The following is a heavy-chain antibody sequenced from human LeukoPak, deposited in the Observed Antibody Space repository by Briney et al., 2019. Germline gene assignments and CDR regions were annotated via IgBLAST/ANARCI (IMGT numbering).Heavy chain of an antibody. CDR1: GVPISTCY. V-gene: IGHV4-59*01. D-gene: IGHD3-16*02. Sequence: SETLSLTCSVSGVPISTCYWSWLRQPPGKGLEWIGYIYYSGSTNYNPSLKSRVTISVDTSKNQFSLKLSSVTAADTAVYYCARGIYDYVWGSYRSPNPHFDYWGQGTLVTVSS. CDR3: ARGIYDYVWGSYRSPNPHFDY. J-gene: IGHJ4*02. CDR2: IYYSGST.